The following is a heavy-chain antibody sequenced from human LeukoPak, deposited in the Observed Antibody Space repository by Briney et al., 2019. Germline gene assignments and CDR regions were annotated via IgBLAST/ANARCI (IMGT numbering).Heavy chain of an antibody. Sequence: GGSLRLSCAASGFTFSSYSMNWVRQAPGKGLEWVSSISSSSSYIYYADSVKGRFTISRDNAKNSLYLQMNSLRAEDTAVYYYARVVEGGDIVVVPEWFDPWGQGTLVTVSS. D-gene: IGHD2-2*01. CDR2: ISSSSSYI. CDR1: GFTFSSYS. J-gene: IGHJ5*02. CDR3: ARVVEGGDIVVVPEWFDP. V-gene: IGHV3-21*01.